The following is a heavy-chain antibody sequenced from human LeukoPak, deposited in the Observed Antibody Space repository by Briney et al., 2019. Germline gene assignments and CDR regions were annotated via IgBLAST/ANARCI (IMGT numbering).Heavy chain of an antibody. Sequence: GGPLRLSCAASGFAFSDLAMGWVRQAPGKGLEWVSVISDSGSLTYYADSVKGRFTISRDNSKKTLFLQLNSLRAEDTAFYFCARALRFEANGVVVHHDGLDMWGHGTMVIVSS. CDR1: GFAFSDLA. D-gene: IGHD3-3*01. J-gene: IGHJ3*02. CDR2: ISDSGSLT. CDR3: ARALRFEANGVVVHHDGLDM. V-gene: IGHV3-23*01.